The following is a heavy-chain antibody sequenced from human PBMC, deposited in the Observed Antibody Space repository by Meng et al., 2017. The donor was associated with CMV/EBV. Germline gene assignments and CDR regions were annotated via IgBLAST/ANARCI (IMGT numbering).Heavy chain of an antibody. CDR3: ARAGGYSSSWYFDY. D-gene: IGHD6-13*01. CDR1: GDSVSSNSAA. V-gene: IGHV6-1*01. J-gene: IGHJ4*02. CDR2: TYYRSRWYN. Sequence: SETLSLTCAISGDSVSSNSAAWNWIRQSPSRGLEWLGRTYYRSRWYNDYAVSVKSRITINPDTSKNQFSLQLNSVTPEDTAVYYCARAGGYSSSWYFDYWGQGTLVTVSS.